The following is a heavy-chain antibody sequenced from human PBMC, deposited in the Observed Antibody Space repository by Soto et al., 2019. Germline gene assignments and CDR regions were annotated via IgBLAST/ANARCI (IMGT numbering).Heavy chain of an antibody. J-gene: IGHJ4*02. V-gene: IGHV3-23*01. Sequence: GGSLRLSCAASGFTFSSYAMSWVRQAPGKGLEWVSDISGSGGSTYYADSVKGRFTISRDNSKNTLYLQMNSLRAEDTAVYYCAKGERAVAVTTYIDYWGQGTLVTVSS. D-gene: IGHD6-19*01. CDR3: AKGERAVAVTTYIDY. CDR1: GFTFSSYA. CDR2: ISGSGGST.